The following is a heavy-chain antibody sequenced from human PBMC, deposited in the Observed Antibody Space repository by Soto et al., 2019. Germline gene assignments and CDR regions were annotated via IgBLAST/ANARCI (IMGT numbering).Heavy chain of an antibody. CDR3: ARGRAYYDILTGYYNPYYFDY. V-gene: IGHV1-8*01. CDR2: VNPNSGNT. CDR1: GYTFTSYD. J-gene: IGHJ4*02. D-gene: IGHD3-9*01. Sequence: ASVKVSCKASGYTFTSYDINCVRQATGQGLEWMGWVNPNSGNTGYAQKFQGRVTMTRNTSISTAYMELSSLRSEDTAVYYCARGRAYYDILTGYYNPYYFDYWGQGTLVTVSS.